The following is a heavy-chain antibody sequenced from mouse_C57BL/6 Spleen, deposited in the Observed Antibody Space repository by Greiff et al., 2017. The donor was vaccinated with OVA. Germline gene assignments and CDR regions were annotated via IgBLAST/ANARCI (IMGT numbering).Heavy chain of an antibody. V-gene: IGHV3-6*01. Sequence: DVKLQESGPGLVKPSQSLSLTCSVTGYSITSGYYWNWIRQFPGNKLEWMGYISYDGSNNYNPSLKNRISITRDTSKNQFFLKLNSVTTEDTATYYCARDGYDYFDYWGQGTTLTVSS. J-gene: IGHJ2*01. D-gene: IGHD2-2*01. CDR3: ARDGYDYFDY. CDR1: GYSITSGYY. CDR2: ISYDGSN.